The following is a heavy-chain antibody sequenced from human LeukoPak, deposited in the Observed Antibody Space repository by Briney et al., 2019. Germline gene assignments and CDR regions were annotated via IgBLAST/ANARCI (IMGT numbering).Heavy chain of an antibody. CDR3: ARSDYYDSQPANHGEY. CDR1: GYTFTSYA. Sequence: ASVKVSCKASGYTFTSYAMNWVRQAPGQGLERMGWINTNTGNPTYAQGFTGRFVFSLDTSVSTAYLQISSLKAEDTAVYYCARSDYYDSQPANHGEYWGQGTLVTVSS. CDR2: INTNTGNP. D-gene: IGHD3-22*01. V-gene: IGHV7-4-1*02. J-gene: IGHJ4*02.